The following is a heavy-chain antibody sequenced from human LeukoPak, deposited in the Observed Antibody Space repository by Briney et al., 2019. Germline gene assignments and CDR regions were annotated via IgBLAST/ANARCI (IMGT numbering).Heavy chain of an antibody. CDR2: IIPIFGTA. CDR3: ARYAIGHSGYFDY. D-gene: IGHD1-26*01. J-gene: IGHJ4*02. V-gene: IGHV1-69*01. CDR1: GGTFSSYA. Sequence: SVKVSCKASGGTFSSYAISWVRQAPGQGLEWMGGIIPIFGTANYAQKFQGRVTITADESTSTAYMELSRLRSEDTAVYYCARYAIGHSGYFDYWGQGTLVTVSS.